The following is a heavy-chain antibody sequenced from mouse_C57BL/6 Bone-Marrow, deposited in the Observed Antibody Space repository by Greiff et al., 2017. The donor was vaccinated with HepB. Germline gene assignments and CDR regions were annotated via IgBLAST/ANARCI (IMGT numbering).Heavy chain of an antibody. CDR3: ARIRYYYGSSYDWYFDV. Sequence: QVQLQQSGAELMKPGASVKLSCKATGYTFTGYWIEWVKQRPGHGLGWIGEILPGSGSTNYNEKFKGKATFTADTSSNTAYMQLSSLTTEDSAIYYCARIRYYYGSSYDWYFDVWGTGTTVTVSS. D-gene: IGHD1-1*01. CDR1: GYTFTGYW. CDR2: ILPGSGST. V-gene: IGHV1-9*01. J-gene: IGHJ1*03.